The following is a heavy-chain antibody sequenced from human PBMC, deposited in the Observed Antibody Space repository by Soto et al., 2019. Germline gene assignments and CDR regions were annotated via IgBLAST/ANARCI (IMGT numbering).Heavy chain of an antibody. CDR3: ARINPIRYYYYYMDV. Sequence: QVTLKESGPVLVKPTEPLTLTCTVSGFSLSNARMGVSWIRQPPGKALEWLAHIFSNDEKSYSTSLKSRLTIYKDTSKSQVVLTMTNMDPVDTATYYCARINPIRYYYYYMDVWGKGTTVTVSS. J-gene: IGHJ6*03. CDR1: GFSLSNARMG. V-gene: IGHV2-26*01. CDR2: IFSNDEK.